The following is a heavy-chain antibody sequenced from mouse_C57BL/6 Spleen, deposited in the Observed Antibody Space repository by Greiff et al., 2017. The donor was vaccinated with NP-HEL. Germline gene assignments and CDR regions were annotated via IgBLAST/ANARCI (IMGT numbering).Heavy chain of an antibody. V-gene: IGHV5-9-1*02. CDR2: ISSGGDYI. J-gene: IGHJ1*03. CDR1: GFTFSSYA. Sequence: EVNLVESGEGLVKPGGSLKLSCAASGFTFSSYAMSWVRQTPEKRLEWVAYISSGGDYIYYADTVKGRFTISRDNARNTLYLQMSSLKSEDTAMYYCTRDEGTTVGYFDVWGTGTTVTVSS. CDR3: TRDEGTTVGYFDV. D-gene: IGHD1-1*01.